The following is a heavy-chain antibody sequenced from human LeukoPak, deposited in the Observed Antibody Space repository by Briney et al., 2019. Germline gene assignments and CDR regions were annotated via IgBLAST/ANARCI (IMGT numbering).Heavy chain of an antibody. D-gene: IGHD3-22*01. V-gene: IGHV3-23*01. CDR1: GFTFSSYG. CDR3: AKDPFYDSSGYAL. CDR2: ISGSGGST. J-gene: IGHJ3*01. Sequence: GGSLRLSCAASGFTFSSYGMSWVRQAPGKGLEWVSAISGSGGSTYYADSVKGRSTISRDNSKNTLYLQMNSLRAEDTAVYYCAKDPFYDSSGYALWGQGTMVTVSS.